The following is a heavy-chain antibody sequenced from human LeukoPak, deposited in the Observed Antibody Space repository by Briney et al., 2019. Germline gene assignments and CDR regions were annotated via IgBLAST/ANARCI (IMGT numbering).Heavy chain of an antibody. D-gene: IGHD2-21*02. V-gene: IGHV3-33*08. J-gene: IGHJ4*02. CDR1: GFTFSDYV. CDR2: IWYDGSNK. Sequence: PGKSLRLSCVASGFTFSDYVIHWVRQAPGKGLEWVAVIWYDGSNKYYADSVKGRFTISRDNSKNTLYLQMNSLRAEDTAVYYCARDVTDYYFDYWGQGTLVTVSS. CDR3: ARDVTDYYFDY.